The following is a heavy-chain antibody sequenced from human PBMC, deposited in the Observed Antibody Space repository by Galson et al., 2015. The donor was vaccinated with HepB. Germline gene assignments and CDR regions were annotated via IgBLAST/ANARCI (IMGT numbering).Heavy chain of an antibody. CDR3: ARDVLAYCGGDCYYDYFDY. V-gene: IGHV4-4*07. CDR1: GGSISSYY. CDR2: IYTSGST. D-gene: IGHD2-21*02. J-gene: IGHJ4*02. Sequence: TLSLTCTVSGGSISSYYWSWIRQPAGKGLEWIGRIYTSGSTNYNPSLKSRVTMSVDTSKNQFSLKLSSVTAADTAVYYCARDVLAYCGGDCYYDYFDYWGQGTLVTVSS.